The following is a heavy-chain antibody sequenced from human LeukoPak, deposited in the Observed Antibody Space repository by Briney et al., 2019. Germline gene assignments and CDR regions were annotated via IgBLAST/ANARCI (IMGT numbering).Heavy chain of an antibody. V-gene: IGHV1-69*02. J-gene: IGHJ4*02. CDR3: ASRSHKTIVGADTREVGDY. CDR2: IIPMMGIA. D-gene: IGHD6-19*01. CDR1: GGTLRRHT. Sequence: SVKVSCKASGGTLRRHTITWVRQAPGQGLEWMGRIIPMMGIANYARKFQGRVTITADTSTDTAYMDLISLRSEDTAVYYCASRSHKTIVGADTREVGDYWGQGTLVTVSS.